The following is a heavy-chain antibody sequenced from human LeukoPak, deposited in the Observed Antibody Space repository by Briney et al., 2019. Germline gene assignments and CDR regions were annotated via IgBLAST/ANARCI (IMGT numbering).Heavy chain of an antibody. D-gene: IGHD4-23*01. CDR3: ARGGGGTIDY. V-gene: IGHV4-39*07. CDR1: GGSINSSSYY. J-gene: IGHJ4*02. CDR2: IYYSGST. Sequence: SETLSLTCTVSGGSINSSSYYWDWIRQPPGKGLEWIGSIYYSGSTYYNPSLKSRVTISVDTSKNQFSLKLSSVTAADTAVYYCARGGGGTIDYWGQGTLVTVSS.